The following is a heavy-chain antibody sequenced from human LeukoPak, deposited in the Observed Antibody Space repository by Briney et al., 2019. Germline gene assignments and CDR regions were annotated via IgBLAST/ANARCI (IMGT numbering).Heavy chain of an antibody. Sequence: ASVKVSCKASGYTFTSYGISWVRQAPGQGLEWVGWISAYNGNTNYAQKLQGRVTMTTDTSTSTAYMELRSLRSDDTAVYYCARVHGSSGFWSGDYYYYYGMDVWGQGTTVTVSS. CDR1: GYTFTSYG. CDR2: ISAYNGNT. D-gene: IGHD3-3*01. J-gene: IGHJ6*02. V-gene: IGHV1-18*01. CDR3: ARVHGSSGFWSGDYYYYYGMDV.